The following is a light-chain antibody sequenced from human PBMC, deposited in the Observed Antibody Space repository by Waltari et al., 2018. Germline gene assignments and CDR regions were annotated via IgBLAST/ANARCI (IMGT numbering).Light chain of an antibody. CDR2: HAS. Sequence: EIVLTQPPGTLSLSSGERATTSCSTSQSISKYLAWYQQKPGHAPSLLIYHASSRATDIPDRFSGSGSGADFSLTIIRLGPEEFAVYYCQHYVTLPVTFGQGTKVEIK. J-gene: IGKJ1*01. V-gene: IGKV3-20*01. CDR1: QSISKY. CDR3: QHYVTLPVT.